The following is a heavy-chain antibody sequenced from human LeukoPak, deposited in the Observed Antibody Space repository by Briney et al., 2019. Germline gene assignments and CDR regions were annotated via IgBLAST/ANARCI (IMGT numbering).Heavy chain of an antibody. CDR1: GFTFSSYW. Sequence: SGGSLRLSCAASGFTFSSYWMHRVRQAPGKGLVWVSRINSDGRNTNYADSVKGRFTISRDNAKNTLFLQMNSLRAEDTAVYYCARPRSYEAFDIWGQGTMVTVSS. CDR3: ARPRSYEAFDI. V-gene: IGHV3-74*01. D-gene: IGHD6-6*01. J-gene: IGHJ3*02. CDR2: INSDGRNT.